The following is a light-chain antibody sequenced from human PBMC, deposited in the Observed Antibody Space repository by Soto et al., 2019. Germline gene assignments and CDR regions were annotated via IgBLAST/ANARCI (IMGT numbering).Light chain of an antibody. Sequence: EIVLTQSPGTLSLSPGERSTLSCRASQIITNNYLAWYQQKPGRAHRLLIYGASSRATGIPDRFSGSGSGTDFTLTISRLEPEDFAMYYCQQYGYLVTFGGGTKVDIK. CDR1: QIITNNY. CDR2: GAS. J-gene: IGKJ4*01. V-gene: IGKV3-20*01. CDR3: QQYGYLVT.